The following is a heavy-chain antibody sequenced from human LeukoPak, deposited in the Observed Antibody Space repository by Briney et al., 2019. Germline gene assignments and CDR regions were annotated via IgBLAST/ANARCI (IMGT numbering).Heavy chain of an antibody. V-gene: IGHV3-30*16. D-gene: IGHD3-10*01. CDR2: ISYDGSNK. CDR3: ARDSRILWFGESSLGNWFDP. Sequence: GGSLRLSCAASGFTFRSYAMHWVRQAPGKGLEWVAVISYDGSNKYYADSVKGRFTISRDNSKNTLYLQMNSLRAEDTAVYYCARDSRILWFGESSLGNWFDPWGQGTLVTVSS. J-gene: IGHJ5*02. CDR1: GFTFRSYA.